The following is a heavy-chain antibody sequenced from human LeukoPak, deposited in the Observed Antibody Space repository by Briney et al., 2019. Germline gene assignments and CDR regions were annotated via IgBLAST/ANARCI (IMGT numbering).Heavy chain of an antibody. Sequence: SGGSLRLSCAASGFTFSSYGMHWVRQAPGKGLEWVAFIRYDGSNKYYADSVKGRFTISRDNSKNTLYLQMNSLRAEDTAVYYCAKEGGASDWGLFFYDYWGQGTLVTVSS. D-gene: IGHD2-21*01. CDR1: GFTFSSYG. CDR2: IRYDGSNK. J-gene: IGHJ4*02. CDR3: AKEGGASDWGLFFYDY. V-gene: IGHV3-30*02.